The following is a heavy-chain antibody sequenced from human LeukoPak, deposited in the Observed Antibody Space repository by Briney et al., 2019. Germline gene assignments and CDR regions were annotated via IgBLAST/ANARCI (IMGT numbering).Heavy chain of an antibody. J-gene: IGHJ6*02. CDR1: GFTFSSYG. CDR2: IWYDGRNK. CDR3: ARDRSSSSYYYGMDV. D-gene: IGHD6-13*01. Sequence: GGTLRLSCAASGFTFSSYGMHWVCPAPRKGVEWVAVIWYDGRNKYYADSVKGRFTISRDISKNTLYLQMNSLRAEDTAVYYCARDRSSSSYYYGMDVWGQGTTVTVSS. V-gene: IGHV3-33*01.